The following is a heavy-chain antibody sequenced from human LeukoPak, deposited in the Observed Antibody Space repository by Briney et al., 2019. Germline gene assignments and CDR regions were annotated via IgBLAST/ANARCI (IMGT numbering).Heavy chain of an antibody. CDR1: GYTFT. D-gene: IGHD4-23*01. J-gene: IGHJ4*02. CDR2: ITAYNGNT. Sequence: ASVKVSCKASGYTFTISWVRQAPGQGLEWMGWITAYNGNTNYAQKLQGRVTMTTDTSTSTAYMELRSLRSDDTAVYYCARQGYGGHSQGAADYWGQGTLVTVSS. CDR3: ARQGYGGHSQGAADY. V-gene: IGHV1-18*01.